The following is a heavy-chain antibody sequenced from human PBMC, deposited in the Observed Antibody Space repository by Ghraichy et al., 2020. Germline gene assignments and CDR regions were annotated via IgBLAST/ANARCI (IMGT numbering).Heavy chain of an antibody. D-gene: IGHD4-17*01. V-gene: IGHV3-30*02. CDR1: GFTFSSYG. J-gene: IGHJ6*02. CDR2: IRYDGSNK. CDR3: AKDGYGDYNWYYYGMDV. Sequence: LSLTCAASGFTFSSYGMHWVRQAPGKGLEWVAFIRYDGSNKYYSDSVKGRFTISRDNSKNTLYLQMNSLRAEDTAVYYCAKDGYGDYNWYYYGMDVWGQGTTVTVSS.